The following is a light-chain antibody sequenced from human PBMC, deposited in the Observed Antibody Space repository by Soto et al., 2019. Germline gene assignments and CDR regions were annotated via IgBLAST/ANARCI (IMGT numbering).Light chain of an antibody. CDR1: QGISSY. V-gene: IGKV1-9*01. CDR3: QHLINYQIT. Sequence: DIQLTKSPSFLSASVGDSVTITCRASQGISSYLAWYQQKPGKAPKLLIYAASTLQSGVPSRFSGSGSGTEFTLTISRLHPEDFATYDCQHLINYQITFGQGTRLEIK. J-gene: IGKJ5*01. CDR2: AAS.